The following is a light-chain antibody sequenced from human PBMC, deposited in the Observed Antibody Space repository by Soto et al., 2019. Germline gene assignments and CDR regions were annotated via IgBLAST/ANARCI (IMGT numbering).Light chain of an antibody. J-gene: IGKJ5*01. Sequence: EIVLTQSPGTLSLSPGARAPLSCRARQSVSSSYLAWYQQKPGQAPRLLIYGASSRATGIPDRFSGSGSGTDFTLTISRLEPEDFAVYYCQQRKNWQVTFGQGTRLEIK. V-gene: IGKV3D-20*02. CDR1: QSVSSSY. CDR2: GAS. CDR3: QQRKNWQVT.